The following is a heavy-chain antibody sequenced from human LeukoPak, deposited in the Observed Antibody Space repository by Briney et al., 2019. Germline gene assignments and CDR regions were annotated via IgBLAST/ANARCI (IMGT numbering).Heavy chain of an antibody. CDR3: ARDDCSSTSCYGMNWFDP. CDR1: GYTFTSYG. V-gene: IGHV1-18*01. CDR2: ISAYNGNT. Sequence: ASVKVSCKASGYTFTSYGISWVRQAPGQGLEWMGWISAYNGNTNYAQKLQGRVTMTTDTSTRTAYMELRSLRSDDTAVYYCARDDCSSTSCYGMNWFDPWGQGTLVTVSS. J-gene: IGHJ5*02. D-gene: IGHD2-2*01.